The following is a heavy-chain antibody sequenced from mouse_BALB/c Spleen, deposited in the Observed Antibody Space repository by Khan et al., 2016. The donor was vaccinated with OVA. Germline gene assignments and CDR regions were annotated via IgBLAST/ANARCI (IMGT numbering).Heavy chain of an antibody. J-gene: IGHJ4*01. CDR2: ISRGGSYT. CDR3: ARAYYGNDYYAMDN. V-gene: IGHV5-6*01. D-gene: IGHD2-9*01. Sequence: EVELVESGGDLVKPGGSLKLSCAASGFNFSSYGVSWVRQTPDKRLEWVATISRGGSYTYYADSVKGRFTISSDNAKNTLYLQMSSLKSEDTAMYYCARAYYGNDYYAMDNWGQGTSVTVSS. CDR1: GFNFSSYG.